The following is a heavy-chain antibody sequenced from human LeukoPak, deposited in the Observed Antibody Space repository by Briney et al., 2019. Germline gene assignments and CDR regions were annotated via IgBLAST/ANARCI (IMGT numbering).Heavy chain of an antibody. CDR3: AAYYYDSSGYYYVPY. V-gene: IGHV4-59*01. CDR2: IYYSGST. CDR1: GGSISSYY. J-gene: IGHJ4*02. D-gene: IGHD3-22*01. Sequence: SETLSLTCTVSGGSISSYYWSWIRQPPGKGLEWIGYIYYSGSTNYNPSLKSRVTISVDTSKNQFSLKLSSLTAADTAVYYCAAYYYDSSGYYYVPYWGQGTLVTVSS.